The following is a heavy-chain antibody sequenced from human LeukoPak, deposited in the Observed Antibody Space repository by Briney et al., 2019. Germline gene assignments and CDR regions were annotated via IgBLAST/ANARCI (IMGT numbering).Heavy chain of an antibody. D-gene: IGHD3-10*01. CDR2: TYYSGST. Sequence: TSETLSLTCTVSGGSISSSSYYWGWIRQPPGKGLEWIGSTYYSGSTYYNPSLKSRVTIPVDTSKNQFYMKLSSVTAADTAVYYCARDHNYYGSGSYSFWGRGTLVTVSS. CDR1: GGSISSSSYY. V-gene: IGHV4-39*07. CDR3: ARDHNYYGSGSYSF. J-gene: IGHJ4*02.